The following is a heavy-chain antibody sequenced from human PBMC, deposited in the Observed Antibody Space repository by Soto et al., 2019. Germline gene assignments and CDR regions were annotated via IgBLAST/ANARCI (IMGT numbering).Heavy chain of an antibody. Sequence: GGSLRLSCAASGFTFSSYAMSWVRQAPGKGLEWVSAISGSGGSTYYADSVKGRFTISRDNSKNTLHLQMNSLRAEDTAVYYCAKGGGSGYSFGYYGMDVWGQGTTVTVSS. CDR3: AKGGGSGYSFGYYGMDV. D-gene: IGHD3-3*01. CDR1: GFTFSSYA. J-gene: IGHJ6*02. CDR2: ISGSGGST. V-gene: IGHV3-23*01.